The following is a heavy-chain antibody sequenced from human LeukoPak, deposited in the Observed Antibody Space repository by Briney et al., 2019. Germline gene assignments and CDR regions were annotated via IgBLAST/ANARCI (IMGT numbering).Heavy chain of an antibody. CDR1: GFTFSSYW. V-gene: IGHV3-74*01. Sequence: PGGSLRLSCAASGFTFSSYWMHWVHQAPGKGPVWVSRINNDGSGTTYADSVKGRFTISRDDAKNTLYLQMNSLRAEDTAVYYCAKIDLQSSGYDFDSWGQGTLVTVSS. CDR3: AKIDLQSSGYDFDS. D-gene: IGHD3-22*01. J-gene: IGHJ4*02. CDR2: INNDGSGT.